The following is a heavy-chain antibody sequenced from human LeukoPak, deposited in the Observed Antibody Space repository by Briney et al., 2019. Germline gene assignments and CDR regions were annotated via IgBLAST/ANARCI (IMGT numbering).Heavy chain of an antibody. V-gene: IGHV1-18*01. CDR3: ARHLYGSGSYSSPTVFDP. CDR1: GYTFTSYG. CDR2: ISAYNGNT. J-gene: IGHJ5*02. D-gene: IGHD3-10*01. Sequence: ASVKVSCKASGYTFTSYGISWVRQAPGQGLEWMGWISAYNGNTNYAQKLQGRVTMTTDTSTSTAYMELRSLRSDDTAVYYCARHLYGSGSYSSPTVFDPWGQGTLVTVSS.